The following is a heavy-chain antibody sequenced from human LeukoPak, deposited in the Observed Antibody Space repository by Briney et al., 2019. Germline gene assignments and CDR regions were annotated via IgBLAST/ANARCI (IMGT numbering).Heavy chain of an antibody. V-gene: IGHV3-30*02. D-gene: IGHD6-13*01. J-gene: IGHJ4*02. Sequence: GGSLRLSCVASGFTFSSYGMHWVRQAPGKGLKWVAFIRYDGSNKYYADSVKGRFTISRDNSQNTLYLQMNSLRAEDTAVYYCAKEHSSSWYGREYFDYWGQGTLVTVSS. CDR3: AKEHSSSWYGREYFDY. CDR1: GFTFSSYG. CDR2: IRYDGSNK.